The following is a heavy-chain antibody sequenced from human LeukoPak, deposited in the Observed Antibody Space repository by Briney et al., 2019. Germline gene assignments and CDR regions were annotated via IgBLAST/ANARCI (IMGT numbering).Heavy chain of an antibody. J-gene: IGHJ6*02. D-gene: IGHD3-10*01. V-gene: IGHV3-30*03. CDR3: ARYYDSGRGYYGLDV. CDR2: IPYDGSNK. CDR1: GFXLSTYG. Sequence: GRSLRLSCEASGFXLSTYGMHWVRQAPGKGLKWITLIPYDGSNKYYADSVKGRFTISRDNSKNTLYLQMNSLRAEDTAVYYCARYYDSGRGYYGLDVWGQGTTVTVFS.